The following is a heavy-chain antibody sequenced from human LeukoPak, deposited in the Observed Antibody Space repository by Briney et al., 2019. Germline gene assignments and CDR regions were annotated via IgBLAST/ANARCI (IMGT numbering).Heavy chain of an antibody. V-gene: IGHV3-33*01. CDR3: TRDAGLCVHDY. J-gene: IGHJ4*02. CDR2: FWYDGSKK. Sequence: GSSLRLSCAASGFTFSSYGMHWVRQGPGKGLEWVAVFWYDGSKKYYADSVKGRFTISRDISKKTLYLQMDSLRVEDTAVYYCTRDAGLCVHDYWGQGTLVTVSS. D-gene: IGHD2-21*01. CDR1: GFTFSSYG.